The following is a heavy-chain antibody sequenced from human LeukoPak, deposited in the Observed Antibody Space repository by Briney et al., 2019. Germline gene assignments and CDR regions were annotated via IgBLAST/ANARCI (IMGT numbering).Heavy chain of an antibody. CDR1: GGSFSGYY. CDR2: INHSGST. J-gene: IGHJ5*02. Sequence: PSETLSLTCAVYGGSFSGYYWSWIRQPPGKGLEWIGEINHSGSTNYNPSLKTRVTISVDTSKNQFSLKLSSVTAADTAVYYCARGRWFDPWGQGTLVTVSA. CDR3: ARGRWFDP. V-gene: IGHV4-34*01.